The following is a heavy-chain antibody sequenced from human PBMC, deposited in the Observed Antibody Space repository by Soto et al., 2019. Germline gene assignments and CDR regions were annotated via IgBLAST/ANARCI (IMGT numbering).Heavy chain of an antibody. J-gene: IGHJ3*02. V-gene: IGHV4-39*01. Sequence: PSETLSLTCTVSGGSISSSSYYWGWTRQPPGKGLEWIGSIYYSGSTYYNPSLKSRVTISVDTSKNQFSLKLSSVTAADTAVYYCASPRGGYDAFDILCQGTMVTVSS. CDR2: IYYSGST. CDR1: GGSISSSSYY. D-gene: IGHD1-26*01. CDR3: ASPRGGYDAFDI.